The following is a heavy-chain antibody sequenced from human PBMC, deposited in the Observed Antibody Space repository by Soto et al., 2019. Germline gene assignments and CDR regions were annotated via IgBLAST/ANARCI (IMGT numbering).Heavy chain of an antibody. V-gene: IGHV3-33*01. D-gene: IGHD1-1*01. CDR3: AIDDAFENENGFDI. J-gene: IGHJ3*02. CDR2: IVSDGNNK. Sequence: QVPLVESGGGVVQPGRSLRLSRAASGFTFSRYGFHWVRQAPGKGLEWVAVIVSDGNNKYHADYVEGRFTISRDNSKDRLYLQMNSPRAEDTAVYYCAIDDAFENENGFDIWGQGTMVTVSS. CDR1: GFTFSRYG.